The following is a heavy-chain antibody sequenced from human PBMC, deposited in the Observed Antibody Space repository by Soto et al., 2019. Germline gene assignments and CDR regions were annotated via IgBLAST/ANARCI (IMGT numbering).Heavy chain of an antibody. D-gene: IGHD2-8*01. J-gene: IGHJ4*02. CDR3: ARTQKEWTPFDF. Sequence: SETLSLACAVYGGTSSGYYWTWIRQPPGKGLEWIAEIIRSGTTNYNPSLKSRVTISVXXXKXXXXLRLXSXXAAXTAVYYCARTQKEWTPFDFWGQGTLVTVSS. CDR2: IIRSGTT. V-gene: IGHV4-34*12. CDR1: GGTSSGYY.